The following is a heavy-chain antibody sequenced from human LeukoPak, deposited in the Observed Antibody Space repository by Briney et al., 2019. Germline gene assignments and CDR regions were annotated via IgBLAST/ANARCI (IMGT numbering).Heavy chain of an antibody. V-gene: IGHV4-31*03. CDR1: GGSISSGGYY. Sequence: SQTLSLTCTVSGGSISSGGYYWSWIRQHPGKGLEWIGYIYYSGSTYYNPSLKSRVTISVDTSKNQFSLKLSSVTAADTAVYYCARGGYGDLRGFDPWGQGTLVTVSS. CDR2: IYYSGST. J-gene: IGHJ5*02. D-gene: IGHD4-17*01. CDR3: ARGGYGDLRGFDP.